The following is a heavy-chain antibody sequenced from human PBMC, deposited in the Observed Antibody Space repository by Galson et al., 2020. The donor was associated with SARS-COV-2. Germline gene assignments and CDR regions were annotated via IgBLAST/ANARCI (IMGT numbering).Heavy chain of an antibody. CDR2: INPTGSI. D-gene: IGHD2-21*01. J-gene: IGHJ4*02. V-gene: IGHV4-34*01. CDR3: ARGSRDVSMILMIATSASYYFDF. Sequence: SQASETLSLTCAVYGGSFSGYYWGWIRQPPGKGLEWIGEINPTGSINYNPSLTSRVTISNDTSKNQFSLRLRSVTAADTSMYFCARGSRDVSMILMIATSASYYFDFWGQGSLVIVSS. CDR1: GGSFSGYY.